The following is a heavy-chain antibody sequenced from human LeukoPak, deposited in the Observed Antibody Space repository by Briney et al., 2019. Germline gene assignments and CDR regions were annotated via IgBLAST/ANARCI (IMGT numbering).Heavy chain of an antibody. CDR3: ARESEGTHHVSTAAFHY. CDR2: GHHSERS. D-gene: IGHD1-7*01. J-gene: IGHJ4*02. V-gene: IGHV4-59*02. CDR1: GDSVSSTY. Sequence: SETLSLTCSVSGDSVSSTYWSWVRQPPGKGLEWIAYGHHSERSNYNPSLKSRVTISVDTSKNQFSLKLSSVTAADTAVYYCARESEGTHHVSTAAFHYWGQGTLVTVSS.